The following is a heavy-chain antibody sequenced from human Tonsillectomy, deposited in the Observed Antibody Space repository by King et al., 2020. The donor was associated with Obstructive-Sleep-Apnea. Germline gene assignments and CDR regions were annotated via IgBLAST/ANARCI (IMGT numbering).Heavy chain of an antibody. Sequence: QLVQSGAEVKKPVASVKVSCKASGYTFTTYYMHWVRQAPGQGLEWVGIINPSGNSTTYAQKFQGRVTMTRDTSTSTVYMDLSSLRSDDTAVFYCVSGCIPDYWGQGTLVTVSS. CDR2: INPSGNST. CDR1: GYTFTTYY. J-gene: IGHJ4*02. CDR3: VSGCIPDY. V-gene: IGHV1-46*01. D-gene: IGHD6-19*01.